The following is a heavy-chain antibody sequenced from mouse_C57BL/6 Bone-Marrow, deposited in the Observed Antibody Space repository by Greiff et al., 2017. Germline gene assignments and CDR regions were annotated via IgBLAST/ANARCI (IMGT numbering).Heavy chain of an antibody. CDR3: ARDPYYYGRGYWYFDV. V-gene: IGHV7-1*01. Sequence: EVKLVESGGGLVQSGRSLRLSCATSGFTFSDFYMEWVRQAPGKGLEWIAASRNKANDYTTEYSASVKGRFIVSRDTSQSILYLQMNALRAEDTAIYYCARDPYYYGRGYWYFDVWGTGTTVTVSS. D-gene: IGHD1-1*01. CDR1: GFTFSDFY. CDR2: SRNKANDYTT. J-gene: IGHJ1*03.